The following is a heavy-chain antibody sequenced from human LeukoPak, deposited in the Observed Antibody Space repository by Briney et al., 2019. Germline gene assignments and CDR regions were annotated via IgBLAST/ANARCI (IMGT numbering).Heavy chain of an antibody. Sequence: PGGSLRLSCTASGFTFSSYAMNWVRQAPGKGLEWVSAINYSGGSAYYADSVKGRFTISRDNSKNTLYLQMNSLRADDTAVYYCATRVVIRYYFDYWGQGTLVTVSS. CDR1: GFTFSSYA. CDR3: ATRVVIRYYFDY. D-gene: IGHD3-3*01. V-gene: IGHV3-23*01. J-gene: IGHJ4*02. CDR2: INYSGGSA.